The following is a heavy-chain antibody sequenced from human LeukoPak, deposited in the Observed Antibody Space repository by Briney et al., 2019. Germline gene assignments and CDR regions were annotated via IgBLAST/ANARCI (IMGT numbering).Heavy chain of an antibody. V-gene: IGHV3-30*02. CDR3: AKDGAAYCGGDCYYYYMDV. CDR1: GFTFSSYG. CDR2: IRYDGSNK. Sequence: GGSLRLSCAASGFTFSSYGMHWVRQAPGKGLEWVAFIRYDGSNKYYADSVKGRFTISRDNSKNTLYLQMNSLRAEDTAVYYCAKDGAAYCGGDCYYYYMDVWGKGTTVTISS. D-gene: IGHD2-21*01. J-gene: IGHJ6*03.